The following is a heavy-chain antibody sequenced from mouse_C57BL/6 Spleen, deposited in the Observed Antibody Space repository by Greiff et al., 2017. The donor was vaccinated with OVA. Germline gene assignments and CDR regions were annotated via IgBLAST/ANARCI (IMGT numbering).Heavy chain of an antibody. D-gene: IGHD2-5*01. J-gene: IGHJ1*03. V-gene: IGHV1-15*01. CDR3: TTANCSNSYV. CDR1: GYTFTDYE. CDR2: IDPETGGT. Sequence: QVQLQQSGAELVRPGASVTLSCKASGYTFTDYEMHWVKQTPVHGLEWIGAIDPETGGTAYNQKFKGKAILTADKSSSTAYMELRSLTSEDSAVYYCTTANCSNSYVWGTGTTVTVSS.